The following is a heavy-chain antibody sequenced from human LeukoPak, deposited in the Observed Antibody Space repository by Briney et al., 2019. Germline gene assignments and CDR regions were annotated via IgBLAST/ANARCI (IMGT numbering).Heavy chain of an antibody. Sequence: PGGSLRLSCAASGFTFSSYWMSWVRQAPGKGLEWVANIKQDGSEKYYVDSVKGRFTISRDNAKNSLYLQMNSLRAEDTAVYYCARDNQDIVVVPAPLAGYYYYGMDVWGQGTTVTVSS. CDR1: GFTFSSYW. CDR3: ARDNQDIVVVPAPLAGYYYYGMDV. J-gene: IGHJ6*02. V-gene: IGHV3-7*01. D-gene: IGHD2-2*01. CDR2: IKQDGSEK.